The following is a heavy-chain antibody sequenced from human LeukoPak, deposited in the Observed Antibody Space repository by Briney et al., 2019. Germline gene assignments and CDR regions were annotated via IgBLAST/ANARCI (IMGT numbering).Heavy chain of an antibody. V-gene: IGHV3-53*01. Sequence: PGGSLRLSCAASGFTVSSNYMSWVRQAPGKGLEWVSVIYSGGSTYYADSVKGRFTISRDNSKNTLYLQMNSLRAEDTAVYYCAKEAYYDYVWGSYRNGFDYWGQGTLVTVSS. CDR1: GFTVSSNY. CDR3: AKEAYYDYVWGSYRNGFDY. D-gene: IGHD3-16*02. CDR2: IYSGGST. J-gene: IGHJ4*02.